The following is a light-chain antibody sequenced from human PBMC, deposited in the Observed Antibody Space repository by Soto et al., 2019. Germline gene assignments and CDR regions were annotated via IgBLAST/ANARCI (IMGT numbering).Light chain of an antibody. J-gene: IGLJ1*01. V-gene: IGLV2-14*03. CDR2: DVS. Sequence: QSALTQPASVSGSPGQSITISCTGTSSDVGGYNFVSWYQQHPGKVPKVMIYDVSNRPSGVSYRFSGSKSGNTASLTISGLQAEDEADYYCSSYTTTFTYVFGSGTKLTVL. CDR1: SSDVGGYNF. CDR3: SSYTTTFTYV.